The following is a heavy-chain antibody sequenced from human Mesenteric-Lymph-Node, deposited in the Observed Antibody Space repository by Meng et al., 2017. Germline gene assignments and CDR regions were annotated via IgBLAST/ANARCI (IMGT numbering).Heavy chain of an antibody. V-gene: IGHV1-69*06. J-gene: IGHJ6*02. Sequence: SVKVSCKASGGTFSSYAISWVRQAPGQGLEWMGGTIPIFGTANYAQKFQGRVTITADKSTSTAYMELSSLRSEDTAVYYCARCIGMGLAAYGMDVWGQGTTVTVSS. CDR3: ARCIGMGLAAYGMDV. CDR1: GGTFSSYA. D-gene: IGHD4/OR15-4a*01. CDR2: TIPIFGTA.